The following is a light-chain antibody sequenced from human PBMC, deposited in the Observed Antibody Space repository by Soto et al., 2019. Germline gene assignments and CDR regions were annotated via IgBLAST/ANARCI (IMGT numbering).Light chain of an antibody. V-gene: IGKV3-15*01. Sequence: EIVLTQSPGTLSLSPGEGATLSCRATQSVSSTYLAWYQQKPGQAPRLLIYGASTRATGIPARFSGSGSGTEFTLTISSLQSEDFAVYYCQQYSNWPSWTFGQGTKVDIK. CDR3: QQYSNWPSWT. CDR2: GAS. CDR1: QSVSSTY. J-gene: IGKJ1*01.